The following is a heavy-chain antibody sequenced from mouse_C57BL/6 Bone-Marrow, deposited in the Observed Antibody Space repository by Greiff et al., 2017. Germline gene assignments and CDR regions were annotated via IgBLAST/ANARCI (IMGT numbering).Heavy chain of an antibody. CDR2: ISSGGSYT. CDR1: GFTFSSYG. V-gene: IGHV5-6*01. D-gene: IGHD1-1*01. Sequence: EVKLVESGGDLVKPGGSLKLSCAASGFTFSSYGMSWVRQTPDKRLEWVATISSGGSYTYYPDSVKGRFTISRDNAKNTLYLQMSRLKSEDTAVYYCARQGYYYGSSYRDYWGQGTTLAVSS. CDR3: ARQGYYYGSSYRDY. J-gene: IGHJ2*01.